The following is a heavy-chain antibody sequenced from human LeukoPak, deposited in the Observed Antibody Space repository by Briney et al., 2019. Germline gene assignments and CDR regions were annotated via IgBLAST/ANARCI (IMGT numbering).Heavy chain of an antibody. CDR1: GYTFTSYD. Sequence: GASVKVSCKASGYTFTSYDINWVRRATGQGLEWMGRMNPNSGNTGYAQKFQGRVTITRNTSISTAYMELSSLRSEDTAVYYCARSPYGSGSYYLDYWGQGTLVTVSS. CDR3: ARSPYGSGSYYLDY. D-gene: IGHD3-10*01. J-gene: IGHJ4*02. V-gene: IGHV1-8*03. CDR2: MNPNSGNT.